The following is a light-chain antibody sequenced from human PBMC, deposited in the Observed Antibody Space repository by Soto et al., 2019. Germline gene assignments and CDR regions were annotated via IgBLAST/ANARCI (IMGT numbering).Light chain of an antibody. CDR1: QTISDF. V-gene: IGKV1-5*01. CDR3: QHSISFTWT. CDR2: EAS. Sequence: IRMTQSPSTLSASVGARVTIKCRASQTISDFLAWYQHKTGEDPQLMIAEASRLESGVPSRFSGVVSGTEFTLTLRRLQTDDGATYDGQHSISFTWTFGPLTKLDIK. J-gene: IGKJ1*01.